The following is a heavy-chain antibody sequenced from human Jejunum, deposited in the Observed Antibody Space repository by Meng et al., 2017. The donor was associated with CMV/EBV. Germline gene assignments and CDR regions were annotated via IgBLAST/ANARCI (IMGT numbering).Heavy chain of an antibody. V-gene: IGHV3-7*01. J-gene: IGHJ4*02. CDR2: IKQDGSEK. D-gene: IGHD2-2*01. CDR1: FSSYW. CDR3: ASALGYCSSTSCQYYFDY. Sequence: FSSYWMSWVSQGPGKGLEWVANIKQDGSEKDYVDSVKGRFTISRDNAKNSLYLQMNSLRAEDTAVYYCASALGYCSSTSCQYYFDYWGQGTLVTVSS.